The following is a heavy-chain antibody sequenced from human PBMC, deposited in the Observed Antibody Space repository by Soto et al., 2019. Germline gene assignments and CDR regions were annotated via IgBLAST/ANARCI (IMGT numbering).Heavy chain of an antibody. Sequence: EAQLVESGGGLVQPGGSLKLSCAASGFTFSGSTMHWVRQTSGKGLEWVGRIRSKADGYATAYAASVKGRFTISRDDSKNTACLQMNSMKTEDTALYYCTRTMLGYYLDVWGKGTTVTVSS. J-gene: IGHJ6*03. CDR3: TRTMLGYYLDV. CDR2: IRSKADGYAT. D-gene: IGHD3-3*01. V-gene: IGHV3-73*01. CDR1: GFTFSGST.